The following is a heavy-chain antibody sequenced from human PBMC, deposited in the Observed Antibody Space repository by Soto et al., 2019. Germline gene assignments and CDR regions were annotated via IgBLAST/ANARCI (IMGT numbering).Heavy chain of an antibody. CDR1: GYTFTGYY. CDR3: ARGQYSGYDYDLYYYYGMDV. V-gene: IGHV1-2*04. CDR2: INPNSGGT. J-gene: IGHJ6*02. D-gene: IGHD5-12*01. Sequence: ASVKVSCKASGYTFTGYYMRWARQAPGQGLEWMGWINPNSGGTNYAQKFQGWVTMTRDTSISTAYMELSRLRSDDTAVYYCARGQYSGYDYDLYYYYGMDVWGQGTTVTVSS.